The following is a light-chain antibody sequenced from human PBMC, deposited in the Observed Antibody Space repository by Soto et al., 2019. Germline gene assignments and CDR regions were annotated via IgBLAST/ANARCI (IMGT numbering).Light chain of an antibody. CDR2: EVS. J-gene: IGLJ3*02. V-gene: IGLV2-8*01. Sequence: QSALTQPASVSGSPGPSITLSCTVTSRDSAGYNYVSWHQQHPGKAPKLMIYEVSKRRSGVPDRFSGSSSGNTASLTVSGLQSEDEADYYCHSYAGSNTWVFGGGTKLTVL. CDR3: HSYAGSNTWV. CDR1: SRDSAGYNY.